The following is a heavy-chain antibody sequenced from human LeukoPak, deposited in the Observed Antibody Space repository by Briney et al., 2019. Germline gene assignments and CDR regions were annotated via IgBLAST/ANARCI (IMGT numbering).Heavy chain of an antibody. CDR3: ARGHYDVLTSSYKWTPDY. V-gene: IGHV3-21*06. D-gene: IGHD3-9*01. Sequence: RSGGSLRLSCAASGFTFSTYNMNWVRQAPGKGREWVSSITSGGGYTAYADSVKGRFPTSRDNPKNSLSLRLDSLRAEDTAVYYCARGHYDVLTSSYKWTPDYWGQGTLVTVSS. J-gene: IGHJ4*02. CDR2: ITSGGGYT. CDR1: GFTFSTYN.